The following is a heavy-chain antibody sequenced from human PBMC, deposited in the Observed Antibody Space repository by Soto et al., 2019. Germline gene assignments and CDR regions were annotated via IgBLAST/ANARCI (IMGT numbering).Heavy chain of an antibody. CDR3: ARDRPAEVYDFWSGHNAFDI. Sequence: SETLSLTCTVSGGSISSYYWSWIRQPPGKGLEWIGYIYYSGSTNYNPSLKSRVTISVDTSKNQFSLKLSSVTAADTAVYYCARDRPAEVYDFWSGHNAFDIWGQGTMVTVSS. J-gene: IGHJ3*02. V-gene: IGHV4-59*01. CDR2: IYYSGST. D-gene: IGHD3-3*01. CDR1: GGSISSYY.